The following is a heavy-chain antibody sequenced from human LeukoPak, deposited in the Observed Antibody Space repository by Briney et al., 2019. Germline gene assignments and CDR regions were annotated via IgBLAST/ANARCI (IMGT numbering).Heavy chain of an antibody. J-gene: IGHJ4*02. CDR2: ITTRSSYI. CDR1: GFTFSSYN. CDR3: ARDSDVAVLGY. Sequence: GGSLRLSCAASGFTFSSYNMNWVRQAPGKGLEWVSSITTRSSYIYYADSVKGRFTISRDNAKNSLYLQMNSLRAEDTAVYYCARDSDVAVLGYWGQGTLVTVSS. V-gene: IGHV3-21*01. D-gene: IGHD2-21*01.